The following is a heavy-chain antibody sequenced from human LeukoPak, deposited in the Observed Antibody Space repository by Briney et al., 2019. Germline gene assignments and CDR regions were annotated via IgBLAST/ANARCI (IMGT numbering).Heavy chain of an antibody. V-gene: IGHV3-30*18. CDR1: GFTFSSYG. D-gene: IGHD2-2*01. Sequence: GGSLRLSCAASGFTFSSYGMHWVRQAPGKGLEWVAVISYDGSNKYYADSVKGRFTISRDNSKNTQYLQMNSLRAEDTAVYYCAKERGLGCASCYSNWFDPWGQGTLVTVSS. CDR3: AKERGLGCASCYSNWFDP. J-gene: IGHJ5*02. CDR2: ISYDGSNK.